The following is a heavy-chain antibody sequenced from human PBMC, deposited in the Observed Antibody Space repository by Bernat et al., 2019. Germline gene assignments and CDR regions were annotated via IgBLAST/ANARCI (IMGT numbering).Heavy chain of an antibody. Sequence: EVQLVESGGGLVQPGGSLRLSCAASGFTFSSYSMNWVRQAPGKGLEWVSYISSSSSTIYYADSVKGRFTISRDNAKNSLYLQMNSLRAEDTAVEYWAREALERRGYYYVRAFDIWGQGTMVTVSS. CDR1: GFTFSSYS. J-gene: IGHJ3*02. CDR3: AREALERRGYYYVRAFDI. D-gene: IGHD3-10*02. CDR2: ISSSSSTI. V-gene: IGHV3-48*01.